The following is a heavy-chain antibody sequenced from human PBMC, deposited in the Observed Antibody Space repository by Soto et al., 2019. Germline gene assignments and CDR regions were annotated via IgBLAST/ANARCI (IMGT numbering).Heavy chain of an antibody. CDR3: ARGPSSLTRFDY. D-gene: IGHD2-2*01. Sequence: GGSLRLSCAAAGFTFSSYAMHWVRQAPGKGLEWVAGISYDGSNKNYADSVKGRFTISRDNSKNTLYLQMNSLRAEDTAVYYCARGPSSLTRFDYWGQGTLVTVSS. V-gene: IGHV3-30-3*01. J-gene: IGHJ4*02. CDR1: GFTFSSYA. CDR2: ISYDGSNK.